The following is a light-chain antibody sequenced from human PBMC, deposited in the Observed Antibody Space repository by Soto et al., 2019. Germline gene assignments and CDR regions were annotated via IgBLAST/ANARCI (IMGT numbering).Light chain of an antibody. CDR2: WAS. CDR3: QQHHSTPLT. V-gene: IGKV4-1*01. CDR1: QSVLYSSNSKNY. Sequence: DIVMTQSQDSLAVSLGERATINCKSSQSVLYSSNSKNYLAWYQQKAGQPPKLLIYWASTRESGVPDRFSGSGSGTDFTLTISSLQAEDVAVYYCQQHHSTPLTFGQGTRLEIK. J-gene: IGKJ5*01.